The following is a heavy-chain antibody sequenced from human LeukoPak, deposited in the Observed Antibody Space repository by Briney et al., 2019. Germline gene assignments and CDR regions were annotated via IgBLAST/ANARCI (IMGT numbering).Heavy chain of an antibody. CDR1: GFTFSDYG. D-gene: IGHD1-26*01. CDR2: IRFDGTDK. V-gene: IGHV3-30*02. Sequence: AGGSLRLSCAASGFTFSDYGMHWVRQAPGKGLEWVAFIRFDGTDKYYVDSVKGRFTISRDNSKNTVYLQMNSLREEDTAVYYCAKDPVGASVGGDYWGQGTLVTVSS. J-gene: IGHJ4*02. CDR3: AKDPVGASVGGDY.